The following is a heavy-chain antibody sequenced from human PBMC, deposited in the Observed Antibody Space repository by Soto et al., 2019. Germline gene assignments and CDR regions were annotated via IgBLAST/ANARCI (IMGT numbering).Heavy chain of an antibody. D-gene: IGHD2-2*01. CDR1: GGSISSGGYY. CDR3: AGNKRDVVVYYYGMDV. Sequence: QVQLQESGPGLVKPSQTLSLTCTVSGGSISSGGYYWSWIRQHPGKGLEWIGYIYYSGSTYYNPSLTSRLTISVDTSKQQFSLKLSSVTAADTAVYYCAGNKRDVVVYYYGMDVWGQGTTVTVSS. CDR2: IYYSGST. V-gene: IGHV4-31*03. J-gene: IGHJ6*02.